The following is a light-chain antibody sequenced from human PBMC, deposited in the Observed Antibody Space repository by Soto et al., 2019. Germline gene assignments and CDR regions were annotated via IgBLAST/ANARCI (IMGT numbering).Light chain of an antibody. CDR3: AVWDDSLNGWV. V-gene: IGLV1-44*01. CDR1: SSNIGRNT. J-gene: IGLJ3*02. CDR2: SNN. Sequence: QAVVTQPPSASGTPGQRVTISCFGSSSNIGRNTVNWFQQLPGTAPKLLIYSNNQRPSGVPDRFSGSKSGTSASLAISGLQSGDEADYYCAVWDDSLNGWVFGGGTKLTVL.